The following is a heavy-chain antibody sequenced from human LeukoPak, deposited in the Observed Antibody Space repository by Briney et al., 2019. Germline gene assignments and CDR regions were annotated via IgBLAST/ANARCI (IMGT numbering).Heavy chain of an antibody. CDR1: GFTFSSYA. J-gene: IGHJ4*02. Sequence: GGSLRLSCAASGFTFSSYAMNWVRQAPGKGLEWVSVIYSGGSTYYADSVKGRFTISRDNSKNTLYLQMNSLRAEDTAVYYCASSDTWENYFDYWGQGTLVTVSS. CDR3: ASSDTWENYFDY. CDR2: IYSGGST. D-gene: IGHD5-18*01. V-gene: IGHV3-53*01.